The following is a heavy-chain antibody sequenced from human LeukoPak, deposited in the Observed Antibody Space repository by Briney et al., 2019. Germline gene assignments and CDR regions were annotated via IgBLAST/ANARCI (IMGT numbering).Heavy chain of an antibody. CDR2: INPNSGGT. J-gene: IGHJ4*02. D-gene: IGHD3-22*01. Sequence: ASVKVSCKASGYTFTGYYMHWVRQAPGQGLEWMGWINPNSGGTNYAQKFQGRVTMTRDTSISTAYMELSRLRSDDTAVYYCARDPPSPYYDSSGYASDYWGQGTLVTVSS. V-gene: IGHV1-2*02. CDR3: ARDPPSPYYDSSGYASDY. CDR1: GYTFTGYY.